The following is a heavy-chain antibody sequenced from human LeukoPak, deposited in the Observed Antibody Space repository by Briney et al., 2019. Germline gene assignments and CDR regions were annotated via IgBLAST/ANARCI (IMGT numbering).Heavy chain of an antibody. CDR2: LNGRGDSP. CDR3: AKGPHRDY. CDR1: GFTFSNYA. V-gene: IGHV3-23*01. J-gene: IGHJ4*02. Sequence: GGSLRLSCAASGFTFSNYAMSWVRQAPGKGLEWVSSLNGRGDSPYSADSVKGRFTISRDNSKNTLYLQMHSLRVEDTAVYYCAKGPHRDYWGQGTLLTVSS.